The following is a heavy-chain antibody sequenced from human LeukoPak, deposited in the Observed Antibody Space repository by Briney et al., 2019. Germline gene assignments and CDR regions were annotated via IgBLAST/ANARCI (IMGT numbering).Heavy chain of an antibody. V-gene: IGHV4-4*02. CDR1: GGSITQTNY. CDR2: VNLQGGT. Sequence: SETLSLTCDVSGGSITQTNYWTWVRQPPGKGLEWIGEVNLQGGTNYNPSLLRRVAISVDTSANHVSLQMTSVTAADTAVYYCARAEGYDILTGLDYWGQGTLVTVSS. J-gene: IGHJ4*02. D-gene: IGHD3-9*01. CDR3: ARAEGYDILTGLDY.